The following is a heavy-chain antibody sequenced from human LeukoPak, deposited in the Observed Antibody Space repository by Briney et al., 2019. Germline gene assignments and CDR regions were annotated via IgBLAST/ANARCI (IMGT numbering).Heavy chain of an antibody. Sequence: GGSLRLSCAASGFTFRSFWMHWVSQTPGKGLLWVSRINSDGTSTTYADSVRGRFTISRDNAKNTVYLQMNSLRAEDTAVYYCARTLGVPSAFDPWGQGTLVTVSS. CDR2: INSDGTST. CDR3: ARTLGVPSAFDP. J-gene: IGHJ5*02. D-gene: IGHD2-2*01. V-gene: IGHV3-74*01. CDR1: GFTFRSFW.